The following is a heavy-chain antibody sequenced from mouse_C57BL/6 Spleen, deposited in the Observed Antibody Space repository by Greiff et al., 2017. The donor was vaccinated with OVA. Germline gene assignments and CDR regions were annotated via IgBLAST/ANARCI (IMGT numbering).Heavy chain of an antibody. D-gene: IGHD2-5*01. CDR3: ARSYSNSRFDYYAMDY. Sequence: DVKLVESGPGLAKPSQTLSLTCSVTGYSITSDYWNWIRKFPGNKLEYMGYISYSGSTYYNPSLKSRISITRDTSKNQYYLQLNSVTTEDTATYYCARSYSNSRFDYYAMDYWGQGTSVTVSS. CDR1: GYSITSDY. V-gene: IGHV3-8*01. CDR2: ISYSGST. J-gene: IGHJ4*01.